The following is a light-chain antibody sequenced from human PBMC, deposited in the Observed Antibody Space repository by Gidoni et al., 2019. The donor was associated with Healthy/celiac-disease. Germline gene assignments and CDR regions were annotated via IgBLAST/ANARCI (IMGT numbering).Light chain of an antibody. J-gene: IGKJ1*01. CDR1: QSISSW. CDR3: QPYRT. CDR2: KAS. Sequence: DIQMTQSPSTLSASVGDRVTITSRASQSISSWLAWYQQKPGKAPKLLIYKASSLESGVPSRFSGSGSGTEFTLTISSLQPDDFATYYCQPYRTFGQGTKVEIK. V-gene: IGKV1-5*03.